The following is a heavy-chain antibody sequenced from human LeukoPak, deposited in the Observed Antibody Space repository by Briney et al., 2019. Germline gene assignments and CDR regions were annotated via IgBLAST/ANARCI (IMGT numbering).Heavy chain of an antibody. CDR2: IKSKTDGGTT. D-gene: IGHD1-26*01. Sequence: PGGSLRLSCAASGFTFSNAWMSWVRQAPGKGLEWVGRIKSKTDGGTTDYAAPVKGRFTISRDNSKNMLYLQMNSLKTEDTAVYYCTTDGVGIEGATYDYWGQGTLVTVSS. CDR1: GFTFSNAW. CDR3: TTDGVGIEGATYDY. J-gene: IGHJ4*02. V-gene: IGHV3-15*01.